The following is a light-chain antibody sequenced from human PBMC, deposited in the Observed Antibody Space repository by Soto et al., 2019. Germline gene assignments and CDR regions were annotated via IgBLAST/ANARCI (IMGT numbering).Light chain of an antibody. V-gene: IGKV2D-29*02. CDR2: EVS. J-gene: IGKJ1*01. CDR3: MQSIELPWT. CDR1: ESLLHTDGKTY. Sequence: IVMTQTPLSLSVTPGQPASISCRSSESLLHTDGKTYLSWYLQKPGQSPQLLIYEVSNRVSGVVDRFSGSGSGTDFTLKISRVEAEDIGVYYCMQSIELPWTFGQGTKVEMK.